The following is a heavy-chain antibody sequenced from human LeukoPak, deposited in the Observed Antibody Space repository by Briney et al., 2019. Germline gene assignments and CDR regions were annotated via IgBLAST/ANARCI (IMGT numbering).Heavy chain of an antibody. CDR1: GGSISSGGYY. CDR3: ARVPIAHIVVVVAATPSIPYYYYGMDV. V-gene: IGHV4-39*07. J-gene: IGHJ6*02. D-gene: IGHD2-15*01. CDR2: INHSGST. Sequence: PSETLSLTCTVSGGSISSGGYYWSWIRQPPGKGLEWIGKINHSGSTNYNPSLKSRVNISVDTSKNQFSLKLSSVTAADTAVYYCARVPIAHIVVVVAATPSIPYYYYGMDVWGQGTTVTVSS.